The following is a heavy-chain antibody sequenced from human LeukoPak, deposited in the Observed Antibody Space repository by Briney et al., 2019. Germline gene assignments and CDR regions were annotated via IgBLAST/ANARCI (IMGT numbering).Heavy chain of an antibody. J-gene: IGHJ4*02. V-gene: IGHV1-2*04. Sequence: ASVKVSCKASGYTFTGYYMHWVRQAPGQGLEWMGWINPNSGGTNYAQKFQGWVTMTRDTSINTAYMELSRLRSDDTAVYYCARDLAAGTGIFDYWGQGTLVTVSS. CDR2: INPNSGGT. D-gene: IGHD6-19*01. CDR3: ARDLAAGTGIFDY. CDR1: GYTFTGYY.